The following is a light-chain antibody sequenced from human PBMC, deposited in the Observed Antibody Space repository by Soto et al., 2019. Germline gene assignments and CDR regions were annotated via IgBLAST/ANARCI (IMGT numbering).Light chain of an antibody. V-gene: IGLV2-8*01. J-gene: IGLJ2*01. CDR3: SSFAGSNTV. CDR1: SSDVGGYNY. Sequence: QSALTQPPSASGSPGQSVTIYCTGTSSDVGGYNYVSWYQHHPGKGPKLMIYEVSKRTSGVPDRFSGSKSGNTASLTVSGLQDEDEADYYCSSFAGSNTVFGGGTKVTVL. CDR2: EVS.